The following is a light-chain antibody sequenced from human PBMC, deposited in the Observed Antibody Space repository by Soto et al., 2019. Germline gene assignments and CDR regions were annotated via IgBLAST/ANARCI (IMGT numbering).Light chain of an antibody. CDR3: QQLDGYST. CDR1: QGISSY. CDR2: AAS. J-gene: IGKJ5*01. Sequence: DIQLTQSPSFLSASVGDRVIITCRASQGISSYLSWDQQNPGKSPNLLIYAASTLQSGVPSTFSGSGSGTELALAVCCRQPEDFATYYWQQLDGYSTFGLGTRLEIK. V-gene: IGKV1-9*01.